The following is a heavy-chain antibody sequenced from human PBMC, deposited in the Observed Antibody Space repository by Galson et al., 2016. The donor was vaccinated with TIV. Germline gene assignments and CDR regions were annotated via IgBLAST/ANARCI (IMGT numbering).Heavy chain of an antibody. Sequence: SVKVSCKASGVTFSYFAFSWVRQAPGQGLEWMGGIVPMFGTTNYAQKFQGRVTISADESTTTAYLELSSLRSEDTAVYYCARGRGIYDSSGYFLFDHWGQGTRVTFSS. V-gene: IGHV1-69*13. D-gene: IGHD3-22*01. CDR2: IVPMFGTT. J-gene: IGHJ5*02. CDR1: GVTFSYFA. CDR3: ARGRGIYDSSGYFLFDH.